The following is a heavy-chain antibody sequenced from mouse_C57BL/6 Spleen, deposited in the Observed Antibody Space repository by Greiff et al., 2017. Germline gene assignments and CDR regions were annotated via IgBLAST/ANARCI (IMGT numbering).Heavy chain of an antibody. V-gene: IGHV1-15*01. Sequence: QVQLKESGAELVRPGASVTLSCKASGYTFTDYEMHWVKQTPVHGLEWIGAIDPETGGTAYNQKFKGKAILTADKSSSTAYMELRSLTSEDSAVYYCTRGEGLGPSFAYWGQGTLVTVSA. J-gene: IGHJ3*01. CDR1: GYTFTDYE. D-gene: IGHD4-1*01. CDR3: TRGEGLGPSFAY. CDR2: IDPETGGT.